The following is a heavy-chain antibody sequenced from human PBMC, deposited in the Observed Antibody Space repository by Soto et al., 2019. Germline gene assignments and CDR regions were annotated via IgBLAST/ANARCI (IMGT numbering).Heavy chain of an antibody. J-gene: IGHJ5*02. CDR3: AREKSDLELFNWLDP. V-gene: IGHV5-10-1*01. D-gene: IGHD1-7*01. Sequence: PGESLKISCEASGYSFTTYWISWVRQMPGKGLEWMGAIDPRDSYTKYSPSFQSHVTISVDKSISTAYLQWNSLKASDTAIYYCAREKSDLELFNWLDPWGQGTLVTVSS. CDR2: IDPRDSYT. CDR1: GYSFTTYW.